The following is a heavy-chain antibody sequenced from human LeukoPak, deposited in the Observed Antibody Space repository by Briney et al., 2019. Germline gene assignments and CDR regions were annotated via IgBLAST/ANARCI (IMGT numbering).Heavy chain of an antibody. Sequence: PSETLSLTCAVYGGSFSGYYWSWIRQPPGKGLEWIGEINHSGSTNYNPSLKSRVTISVDTSKNQFSLKLSSVTAADTAVYYCARLAGAGYSSSWLEGPIGLDYWGQGTLVTVSS. CDR3: ARLAGAGYSSSWLEGPIGLDY. V-gene: IGHV4-34*01. CDR1: GGSFSGYY. CDR2: INHSGST. J-gene: IGHJ4*02. D-gene: IGHD6-13*01.